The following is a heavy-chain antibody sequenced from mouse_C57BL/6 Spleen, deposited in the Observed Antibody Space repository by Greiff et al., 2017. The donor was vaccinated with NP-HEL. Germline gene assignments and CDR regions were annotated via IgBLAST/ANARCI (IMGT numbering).Heavy chain of an antibody. J-gene: IGHJ4*01. Sequence: QVQLQQPGAELVRPGTSVTLSCKASGYTFTSYWMHWVKQRPGQGLEWIGVIDPSDSYTNYNQKFKGKATLTVDTSSSTAYMQLSSLTSEDSAVYYCARDYGNYSYAMDYWGQGTSVTVYS. V-gene: IGHV1-59*01. CDR1: GYTFTSYW. CDR2: IDPSDSYT. CDR3: ARDYGNYSYAMDY. D-gene: IGHD2-1*01.